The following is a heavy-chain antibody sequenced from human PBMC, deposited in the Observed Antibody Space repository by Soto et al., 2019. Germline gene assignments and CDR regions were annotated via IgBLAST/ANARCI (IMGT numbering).Heavy chain of an antibody. CDR2: TIPILDIA. V-gene: IGHV1-69*02. Sequence: QVQLVQSGAEVKKPGSSVKVSCKASGGTFSTYTITWVRQAPGQGFQWMGRTIPILDIANYAQKFQGRVTITADKFTSTAYMELGSLRSEDTGVYYCARIATAEDWFDPWGQGPLVTVSS. J-gene: IGHJ5*02. D-gene: IGHD6-13*01. CDR1: GGTFSTYT. CDR3: ARIATAEDWFDP.